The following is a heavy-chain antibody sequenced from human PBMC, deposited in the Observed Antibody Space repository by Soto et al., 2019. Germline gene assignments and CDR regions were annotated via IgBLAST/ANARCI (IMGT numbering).Heavy chain of an antibody. V-gene: IGHV4-34*01. J-gene: IGHJ4*02. Sequence: SSETLSLTCAVYGGSFSGYYWGWIRQPPGKGLEWIGEINHSGSTNYNPSLKSRVTISVDTSKNQFSLKLSSVTAADTAVYYCARGRISYYYGSGSYYIPLFDYWGQGTLVTVSS. CDR3: ARGRISYYYGSGSYYIPLFDY. D-gene: IGHD3-10*01. CDR2: INHSGST. CDR1: GGSFSGYY.